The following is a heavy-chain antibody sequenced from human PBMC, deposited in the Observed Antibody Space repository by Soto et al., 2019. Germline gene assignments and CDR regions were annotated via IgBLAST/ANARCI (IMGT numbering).Heavy chain of an antibody. V-gene: IGHV3-23*01. J-gene: IGHJ4*02. CDR1: GFTFSNYA. CDR3: AKVFSPEGGNYFDH. CDR2: ISNSFSDGNT. Sequence: EVQLLESGGGLVQPGGSLRLSCAASGFTFSNYAMDWVRQPQGKVLEWVSAISNSFSDGNTHYADSVKGRFTISRDNDKNTVFLEMNSLRAGDTAVYYCAKVFSPEGGNYFDHWGQGTLVTVSS.